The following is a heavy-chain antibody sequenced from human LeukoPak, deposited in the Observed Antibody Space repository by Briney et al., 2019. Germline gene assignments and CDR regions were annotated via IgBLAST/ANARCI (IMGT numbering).Heavy chain of an antibody. CDR2: ISWNSGSI. CDR3: AKDSLATIFSFEYNWFDP. V-gene: IGHV3-9*01. CDR1: GFTFSSCG. Sequence: GGSLRLSCAASGFTFSSCGMNWVRQAPGKGLEWVSGISWNSGSIGYADSVKGRFTISRDNAKNSLYLQMNSLRAEDTALYYCAKDSLATIFSFEYNWFDPWGQGTLVTVSS. J-gene: IGHJ5*02. D-gene: IGHD5-24*01.